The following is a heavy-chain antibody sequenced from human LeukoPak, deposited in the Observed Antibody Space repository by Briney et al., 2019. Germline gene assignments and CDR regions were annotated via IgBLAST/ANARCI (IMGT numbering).Heavy chain of an antibody. CDR1: GFTFSSNY. CDR3: ARKVYHRFDY. Sequence: GGSLRLSCAASGFTFSSNYMSWVRQAPGKGLEWVSAISGSGGSTYYADSVRGRFTISRDNSKNTLYLQMNSLRADDTAVYYCARKVYHRFDYWGQGTLVTVSS. CDR2: ISGSGGST. V-gene: IGHV3-23*01. D-gene: IGHD2-2*01. J-gene: IGHJ4*02.